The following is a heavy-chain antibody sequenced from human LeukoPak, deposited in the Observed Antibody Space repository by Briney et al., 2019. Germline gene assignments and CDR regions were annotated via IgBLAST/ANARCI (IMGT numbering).Heavy chain of an antibody. Sequence: GGSLRLSCAASGFILSSYGMHWVRQAPGKGLEWVALIWYDGTNEYYTDSVKGRFTISRANSKNTLYLQMNSLRAEDTAVYYCARVPYCSGGRCSSWIDHWGQGTLVTVSS. V-gene: IGHV3-33*01. CDR2: IWYDGTNE. CDR3: ARVPYCSGGRCSSWIDH. J-gene: IGHJ4*02. D-gene: IGHD2-15*01. CDR1: GFILSSYG.